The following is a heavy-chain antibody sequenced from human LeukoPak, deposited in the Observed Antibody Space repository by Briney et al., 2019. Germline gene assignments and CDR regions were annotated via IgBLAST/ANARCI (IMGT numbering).Heavy chain of an antibody. CDR1: GYTFRSYG. Sequence: ATVTVSCTASGYTFRSYGITWVRQAPGQGLEWMGWISAYSGKPNYAQNLQGRVTMTTDTSTSTAYMELRSLRSDDTAVYYCARGGPGAEILGFFNHGTFFDYWGQGALVTVSS. D-gene: IGHD1-26*01. V-gene: IGHV1-18*01. CDR3: ARGGPGAEILGFFNHGTFFDY. J-gene: IGHJ4*02. CDR2: ISAYSGKP.